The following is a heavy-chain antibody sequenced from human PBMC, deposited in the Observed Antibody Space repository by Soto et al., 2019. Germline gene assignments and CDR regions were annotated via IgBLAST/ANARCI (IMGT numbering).Heavy chain of an antibody. CDR2: IYYSGST. D-gene: IGHD3-22*01. V-gene: IGHV4-59*01. J-gene: IGHJ4*02. CDR3: ARGDTYYYDSSGTFDY. CDR1: GGSISSFY. Sequence: SETLSLTCTVSGGSISSFYGTWIRQPPGKGLEWVGYIYYSGSTNYNPSLKSRVTISVDTSKNQFSLKLSSVTAADTAVYYCARGDTYYYDSSGTFDYWGQGTLVTVSS.